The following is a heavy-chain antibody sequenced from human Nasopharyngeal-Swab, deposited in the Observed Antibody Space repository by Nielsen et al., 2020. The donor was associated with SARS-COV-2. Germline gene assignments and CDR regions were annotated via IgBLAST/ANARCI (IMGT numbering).Heavy chain of an antibody. CDR3: ARGLTDYFDY. CDR2: ISYDGSNK. J-gene: IGHJ4*02. D-gene: IGHD3-9*01. CDR1: GFTFNNYA. Sequence: GGSLRLSCAASGFTFNNYAMHWVRQAPGKGLEWVAVISYDGSNKYYADSVKGRFTISRDNSKNTLYLQMNSLRGEDTAVHYCARGLTDYFDYWGQGTLVTVSS. V-gene: IGHV3-30*04.